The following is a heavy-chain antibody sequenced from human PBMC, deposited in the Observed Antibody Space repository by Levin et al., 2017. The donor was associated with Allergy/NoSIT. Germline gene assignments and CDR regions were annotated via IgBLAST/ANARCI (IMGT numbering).Heavy chain of an antibody. CDR2: INPNSGTT. V-gene: IGHV1-2*02. D-gene: IGHD6-19*01. Sequence: GESLKISCKVSGYTFTGFYIHWVRQAPGQGLEWMGWINPNSGTTNYAQKFQGKVTMTRDTSISTAFMQLSRLRSDDTAVYYCARGTPFSSGNSGADYWAQGTLVTVSS. J-gene: IGHJ4*02. CDR1: GYTFTGFY. CDR3: ARGTPFSSGNSGADY.